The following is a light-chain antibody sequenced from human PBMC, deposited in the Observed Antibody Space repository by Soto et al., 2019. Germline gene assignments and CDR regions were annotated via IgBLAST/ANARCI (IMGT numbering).Light chain of an antibody. V-gene: IGKV3-11*01. CDR3: QQRTDWPPQWT. CDR1: QSISSY. CDR2: DAS. J-gene: IGKJ1*01. Sequence: EVVLTQSPDTLSLPPGERATLSCRASQSISSYLAWYQQKPGQAPRLLIYDASSRATGIPARFSGSGSGTDFTLTISSLEPEDVAVYYCQQRTDWPPQWTFGQGTKVEIK.